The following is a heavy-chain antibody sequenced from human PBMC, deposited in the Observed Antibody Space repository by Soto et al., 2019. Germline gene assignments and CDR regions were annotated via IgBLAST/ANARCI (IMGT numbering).Heavy chain of an antibody. D-gene: IGHD1-7*01. Sequence: HVQLQASGPGLVKPSHTLSLTCTVSGGSISSGGYYWSWIRQHPGKGLEWIGYIYYSGSTYYNPSLKSQVTISVDTSKNQFSLNLISVTAADTAVYYCARRTGITPWFYYWGQGTLVTVSS. CDR1: GGSISSGGYY. CDR3: ARRTGITPWFYY. J-gene: IGHJ4*02. V-gene: IGHV4-31*01. CDR2: IYYSGST.